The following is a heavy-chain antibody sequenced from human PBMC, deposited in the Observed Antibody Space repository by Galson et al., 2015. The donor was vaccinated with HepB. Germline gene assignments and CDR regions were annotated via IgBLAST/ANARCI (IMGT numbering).Heavy chain of an antibody. V-gene: IGHV3-23*01. CDR2: ISGSDGNT. CDR1: GFTFASYA. Sequence: SLRHSCADSGFTFASYAMSWVRQAPGKGLEWVSAISGSDGNTYYADSVKGRFTISRDNAKNTLYLQMNSLRAEDTAVYYCANYFGAPGWFDPWGQGTLVTVSS. D-gene: IGHD1-26*01. J-gene: IGHJ5*02. CDR3: ANYFGAPGWFDP.